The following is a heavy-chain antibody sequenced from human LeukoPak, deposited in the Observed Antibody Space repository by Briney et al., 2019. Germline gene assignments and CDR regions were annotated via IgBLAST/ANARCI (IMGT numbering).Heavy chain of an antibody. Sequence: PSETLSLTCAVYGGSFSGYYWSWIRQRPGKGLEWIGEINHSGSTNYDPSLKSRVTISVDTSKNQFSLKLSSVTAADTAVYYCARLQYVDDAFDIWGQGTMVTVSS. V-gene: IGHV4-34*01. CDR2: INHSGST. J-gene: IGHJ3*02. D-gene: IGHD3-10*02. CDR1: GGSFSGYY. CDR3: ARLQYVDDAFDI.